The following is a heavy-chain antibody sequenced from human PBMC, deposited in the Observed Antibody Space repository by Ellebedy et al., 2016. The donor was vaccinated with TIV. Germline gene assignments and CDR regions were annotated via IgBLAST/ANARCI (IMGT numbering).Heavy chain of an antibody. V-gene: IGHV1-2*02. J-gene: IGHJ4*02. CDR1: GYAFTSRW. Sequence: AASVKVSCKASGYAFTSRWLHWVRQAPGQGLDWLGLIKTHNGDTIYAQKFQGRVTLTRDTSISTAYMELNRLTPDDTAVYYCARDLVVPDDYWGQGTLVTVSS. D-gene: IGHD2-15*01. CDR3: ARDLVVPDDY. CDR2: IKTHNGDT.